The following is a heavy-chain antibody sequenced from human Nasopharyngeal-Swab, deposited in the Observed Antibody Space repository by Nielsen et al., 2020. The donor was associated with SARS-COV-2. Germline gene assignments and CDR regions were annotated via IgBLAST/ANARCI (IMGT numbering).Heavy chain of an antibody. CDR3: AKDGGSGWYPDAFDI. V-gene: IGHV3-43*01. D-gene: IGHD6-19*01. CDR2: ISWDGGST. J-gene: IGHJ3*02. Sequence: GESLKIHCAASGFTFDDYTMHWVRQAPGKGLEWVSLISWDGGSTYYADSVKGRFTISRDNSKNSLYLQMNSLRTEDTALYYCAKDGGSGWYPDAFDIWGQGTMVTVSS. CDR1: GFTFDDYT.